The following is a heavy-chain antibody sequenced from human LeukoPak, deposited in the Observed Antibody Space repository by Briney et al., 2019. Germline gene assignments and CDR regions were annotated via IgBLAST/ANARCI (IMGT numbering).Heavy chain of an antibody. V-gene: IGHV4-34*01. D-gene: IGHD3/OR15-3a*01. CDR2: INHSGST. J-gene: IGHJ4*02. Sequence: PSETLSLTCAVYGESFIYNYWTWIRQPPGKGLEWIGEINHSGSTNYNPSLKSRVTMSVDRAKNQFSLNLSSVTAADTAVYYCARQTGSGLFILPGGQGTLVTVSS. CDR1: GESFIYNY. CDR3: ARQTGSGLFILP.